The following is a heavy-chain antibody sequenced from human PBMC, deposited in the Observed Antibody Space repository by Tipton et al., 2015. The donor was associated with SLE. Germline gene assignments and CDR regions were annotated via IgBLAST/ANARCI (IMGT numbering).Heavy chain of an antibody. CDR2: ISHSGST. J-gene: IGHJ6*03. CDR3: ARDFYSSGSYYYYYYMDV. D-gene: IGHD6-19*01. V-gene: IGHV4-34*01. CDR1: GGSFSGYY. Sequence: TLSLTCAVYGGSFSGYYWSWIRQPPEKGLVWIGEISHSGSTNYNPSLKSRVTISVDSSKNQFSLKLSSVTAADTAVYYCARDFYSSGSYYYYYYMDVWGKGTTVTVSS.